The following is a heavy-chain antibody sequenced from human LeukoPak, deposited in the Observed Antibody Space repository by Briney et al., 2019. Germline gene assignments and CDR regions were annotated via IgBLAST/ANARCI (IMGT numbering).Heavy chain of an antibody. CDR3: AGGEAIFGVLLMGDAFDI. Sequence: GGSLRLSCAASAFTFSDYYMSWIRQAPGKGLEWVSYISSSDNTRYYADSVKGRFTVSRDNAKNSLYLQMNSVRAEDTAVYYCAGGEAIFGVLLMGDAFDIWGQGTMVIVSS. CDR1: AFTFSDYY. V-gene: IGHV3-11*04. D-gene: IGHD3-3*01. J-gene: IGHJ3*02. CDR2: ISSSDNTR.